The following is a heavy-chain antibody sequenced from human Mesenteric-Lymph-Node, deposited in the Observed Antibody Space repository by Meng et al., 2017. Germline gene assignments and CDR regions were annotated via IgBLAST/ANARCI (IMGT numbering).Heavy chain of an antibody. Sequence: SETLSLTCTVPGGSISSGSYYWCWIRQPPGKGLEWIGYIYYSGSTNYNPSLKSRVTISVDTSKNQFSLRLSTVTAADTAVYYCAGAYCSGGSCYFDPWGQGTLVTVSS. CDR2: IYYSGST. J-gene: IGHJ5*02. D-gene: IGHD2-15*01. CDR3: AGAYCSGGSCYFDP. V-gene: IGHV4-61*01. CDR1: GGSISSGSYY.